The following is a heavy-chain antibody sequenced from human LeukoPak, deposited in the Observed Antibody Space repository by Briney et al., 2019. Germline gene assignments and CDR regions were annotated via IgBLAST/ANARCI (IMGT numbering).Heavy chain of an antibody. CDR3: AANLMVVTPSHY. CDR2: IYYSGST. D-gene: IGHD4-23*01. V-gene: IGHV4-39*01. J-gene: IGHJ4*02. CDR1: GGSISGSSYY. Sequence: SETLSLTCTVSGGSISGSSYYSGWIRQPPGERLEWIVSIYYSGSTYYTPSLTSLVTLSLYTATNTFSLKLRPVPAADTALYYCAANLMVVTPSHYWGEGTLVTVSS.